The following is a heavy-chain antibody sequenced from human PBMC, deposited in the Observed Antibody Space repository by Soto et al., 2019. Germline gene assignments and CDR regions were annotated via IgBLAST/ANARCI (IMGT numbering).Heavy chain of an antibody. D-gene: IGHD3-22*01. V-gene: IGHV4-61*08. CDR1: GGSISSGDYY. Sequence: SETLSLTCTVSGGSISSGDYYWSWIRQPPGKGLEWIGYIYYSGSTNYNPSLKSRVTISVDTSKNQFSLKLSSVTAADTAVYYCARDRSDSSGYXDYWGQGTLVTVS. CDR3: ARDRSDSSGYXDY. CDR2: IYYSGST. J-gene: IGHJ4*02.